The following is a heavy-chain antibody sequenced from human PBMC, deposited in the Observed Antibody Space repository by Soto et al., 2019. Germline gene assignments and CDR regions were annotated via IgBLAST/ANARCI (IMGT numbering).Heavy chain of an antibody. CDR1: GYSVTNGYY. Sequence: PSETLSLTCTVSGYSVTNGYYWGWIRQAPGKGLEWMGSIFHTGSTYYNPSLASRLTMSVDTSKNQFSLKLSSVTAADTAVYYCARDNPKLVYFDYWGPGTLVTVSS. J-gene: IGHJ4*02. CDR2: IFHTGST. CDR3: ARDNPKLVYFDY. V-gene: IGHV4-38-2*02. D-gene: IGHD1-1*01.